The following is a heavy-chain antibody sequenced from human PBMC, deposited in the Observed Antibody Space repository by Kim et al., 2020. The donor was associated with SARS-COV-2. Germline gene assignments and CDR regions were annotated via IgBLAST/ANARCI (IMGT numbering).Heavy chain of an antibody. Sequence: GGSLRLSCAASGFTFSSYAMHWVRQAPGKGLEWVAVISYDGSNKYYADSVKGRFTISRDNSKNTLYLQMNSLRAEDTAVYYCARDIYDYDSSGYDYWGQGTLVTVSS. CDR3: ARDIYDYDSSGYDY. V-gene: IGHV3-30*04. CDR2: ISYDGSNK. D-gene: IGHD3-22*01. CDR1: GFTFSSYA. J-gene: IGHJ4*02.